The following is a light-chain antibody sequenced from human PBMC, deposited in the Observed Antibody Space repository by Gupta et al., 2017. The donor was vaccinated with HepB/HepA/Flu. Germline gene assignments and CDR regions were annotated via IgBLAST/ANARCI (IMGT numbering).Light chain of an antibody. Sequence: GQTATITCSGDKLGNKYASWYQQKPGQSPVAVIYQGSKRPSGIPERFSGSSSGHTATLTISGTQAMDEAAYYCQAWDSSIHVVFGGGTKLTVL. CDR2: QGS. J-gene: IGLJ2*01. CDR1: KLGNKY. V-gene: IGLV3-1*01. CDR3: QAWDSSIHVV.